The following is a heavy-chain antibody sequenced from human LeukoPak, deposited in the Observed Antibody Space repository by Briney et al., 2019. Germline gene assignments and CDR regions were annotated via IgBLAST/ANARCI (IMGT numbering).Heavy chain of an antibody. Sequence: PSETLSLTCTVSGGSISSYYWSWIRQPPGKGLEWIGYIYYSGRTNYKPSLKSLLTISADTAKNQSSLKLRSVTAADTAVYYFVIGVGWQRDYWGQGALVSVSS. CDR1: GGSISSYY. D-gene: IGHD2-15*01. CDR2: IYYSGRT. CDR3: VIGVGWQRDY. V-gene: IGHV4-59*01. J-gene: IGHJ4*02.